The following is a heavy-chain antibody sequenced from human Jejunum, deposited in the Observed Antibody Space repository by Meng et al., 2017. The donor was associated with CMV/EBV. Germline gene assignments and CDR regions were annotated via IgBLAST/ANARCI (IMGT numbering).Heavy chain of an antibody. CDR1: FSVSSYA. CDR3: ATKAAYSGSYLKEYFPH. Sequence: FSVSSYAMHGVRQAPGRGLEWVAVVTFDGNNKYYGDSVQGRFTVSRDNSKNTVYLQMNSLRPEDTAVYYCATKAAYSGSYLKEYFPHWGPGTLVTVSS. J-gene: IGHJ1*01. D-gene: IGHD6-13*01. V-gene: IGHV3-30-3*01. CDR2: VTFDGNNK.